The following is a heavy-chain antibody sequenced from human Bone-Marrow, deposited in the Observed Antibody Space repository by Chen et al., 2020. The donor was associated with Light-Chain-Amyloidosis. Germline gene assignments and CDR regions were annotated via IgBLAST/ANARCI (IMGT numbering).Heavy chain of an antibody. CDR1: GYTFTSYY. Sequence: QVQLVQSGAEVKKPGASVKVSCKASGYTFTSYYMHWVRQAPGQGLEWMGIINPSGGSTSYAQKFQGRVTMTRDTSATSVYMELSSLRSDDTAVYYCARGRRTVTTQYFDYWGQGTLVIVSS. CDR2: INPSGGST. V-gene: IGHV1-46*01. D-gene: IGHD4-17*01. J-gene: IGHJ4*02. CDR3: ARGRRTVTTQYFDY.